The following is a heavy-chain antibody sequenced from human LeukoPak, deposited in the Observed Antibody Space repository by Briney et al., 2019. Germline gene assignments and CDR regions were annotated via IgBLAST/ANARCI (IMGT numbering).Heavy chain of an antibody. V-gene: IGHV4-4*07. J-gene: IGHJ6*03. CDR1: GGSISSYY. CDR2: IYTSGST. CDR3: ARTHDLEWLSSPYYYYYMDV. D-gene: IGHD3-3*01. Sequence: SETLSLTCTVSGGSISSYYWSWIRQPAGKGLEWIGRIYTSGSTNYNPSLKSRVTISVDTSKNQFSLKLSSVTAADTAVYYCARTHDLEWLSSPYYYYYMDVWGKGTTVTVSS.